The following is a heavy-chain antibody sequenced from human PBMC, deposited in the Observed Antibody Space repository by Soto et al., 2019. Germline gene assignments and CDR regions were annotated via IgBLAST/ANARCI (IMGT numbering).Heavy chain of an antibody. V-gene: IGHV4-59*08. J-gene: IGHJ6*02. CDR3: ARGVDTAMVYYYYYGMDV. CDR2: IYYSGST. D-gene: IGHD5-18*01. Sequence: SETLSLTCTVSGGSISSYYWSWIRQPPGKGLEWIGYIYYSGSTNYNPSLKSRVTISVDTSKNQFSLKLNSMTAADTAVYYCARGVDTAMVYYYYYGMDVWGQGTTVTVS. CDR1: GGSISSYY.